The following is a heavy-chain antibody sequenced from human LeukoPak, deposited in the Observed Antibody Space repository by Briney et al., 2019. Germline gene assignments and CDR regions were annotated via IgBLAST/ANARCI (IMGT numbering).Heavy chain of an antibody. CDR3: AKEGYSGYDAFDI. Sequence: GPLRLSCAASGFTFSSYAMSWVRQAPGKGLEWVSAISGSGGSTYYADSVKGRFTISRDNSKNTLFFQMNSLRAEDTAVYYCAKEGYSGYDAFDIWGQGTMVTVSS. V-gene: IGHV3-23*01. D-gene: IGHD5-12*01. J-gene: IGHJ3*02. CDR2: ISGSGGST. CDR1: GFTFSSYA.